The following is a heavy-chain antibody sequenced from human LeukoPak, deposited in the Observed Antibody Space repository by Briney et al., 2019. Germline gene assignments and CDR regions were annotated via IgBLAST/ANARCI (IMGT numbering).Heavy chain of an antibody. Sequence: GGSLRLSCAASGFTFSDYYMSWIRQAPGKGLEWVSYISSSSSYTNYADSVKGRFTISRDNAKNSLYLQMNSLRAEDTAVYYCAGVGERGYSYGYYFDYWGQGTLVTVSS. J-gene: IGHJ4*02. CDR3: AGVGERGYSYGYYFDY. CDR2: ISSSSSYT. CDR1: GFTFSDYY. V-gene: IGHV3-11*06. D-gene: IGHD5-18*01.